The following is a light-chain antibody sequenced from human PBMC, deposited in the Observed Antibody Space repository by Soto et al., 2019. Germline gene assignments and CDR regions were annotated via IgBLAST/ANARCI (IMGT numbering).Light chain of an antibody. V-gene: IGKV3-20*01. CDR2: GAS. Sequence: EIVLTQSPGTLSLSPGERATLSCRASQSVSSNYLAWYQQKPGQAPRLLIYGASSRATGIPDRFSGSGSGTDFTLTISRLEPEDFAVYYCQQYGSSPQWTFGQGTKVVIK. CDR1: QSVSSNY. J-gene: IGKJ1*01. CDR3: QQYGSSPQWT.